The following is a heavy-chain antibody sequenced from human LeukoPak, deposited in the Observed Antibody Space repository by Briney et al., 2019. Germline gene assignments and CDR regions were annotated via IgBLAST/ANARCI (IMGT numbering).Heavy chain of an antibody. D-gene: IGHD2-2*01. CDR1: GYTFTSYG. V-gene: IGHV1-18*01. CDR2: ISAYNGNT. CDR3: ARDLDVVVPAAMFFGLYYYGMVV. J-gene: IGHJ6*02. Sequence: ASVKVSCKASGYTFTSYGISWVRQAPGQGLEWMGWISAYNGNTNYAQKLQGRVTMTTDTSTSTAYMELRSLRSDDTAVYYCARDLDVVVPAAMFFGLYYYGMVVWGQGTTVTVSS.